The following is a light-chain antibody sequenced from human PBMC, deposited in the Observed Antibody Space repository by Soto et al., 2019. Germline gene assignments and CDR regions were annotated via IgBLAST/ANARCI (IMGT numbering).Light chain of an antibody. CDR2: AAS. J-gene: IGKJ1*01. Sequence: EIGLTQSPGTLSLSPGERATLSCRASQSVSSSHLAWYQQKPGQAPRLLIYAASSRATGIPDRFSGSGSGTDFTLTISRVEPEDFAVYYCQQHGNSPRTFGQGTKVEIK. CDR1: QSVSSSH. V-gene: IGKV3-20*01. CDR3: QQHGNSPRT.